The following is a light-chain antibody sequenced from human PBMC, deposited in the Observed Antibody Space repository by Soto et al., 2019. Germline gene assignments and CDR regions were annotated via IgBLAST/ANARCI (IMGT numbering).Light chain of an antibody. CDR1: QGIRKD. Sequence: DIQMTQSPSSLSASVGDRVTITCRASQGIRKDLGWYQQKPGKAPKRLIYAASSLQSGVPSRFSGSGSGTEITLTISSLQPEDFATYCCLRHNSYPALTFGGGTKVEIK. CDR2: AAS. CDR3: LRHNSYPALT. J-gene: IGKJ4*01. V-gene: IGKV1-17*01.